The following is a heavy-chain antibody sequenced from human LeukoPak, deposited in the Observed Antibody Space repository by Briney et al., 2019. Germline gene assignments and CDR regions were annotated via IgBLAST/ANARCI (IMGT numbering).Heavy chain of an antibody. D-gene: IGHD2-15*01. V-gene: IGHV3-30*18. CDR1: GFTFSSCG. Sequence: GISLRLSCAASGFTFSSCGMHWVRQAPGKGLEWVAVISYDGSNKYYADSVKGQFTISRDNSKNTLYLQMNSLRAEDTAVYYCAKGGLIVYWGQGTLVTVSS. J-gene: IGHJ4*02. CDR3: AKGGLIVY. CDR2: ISYDGSNK.